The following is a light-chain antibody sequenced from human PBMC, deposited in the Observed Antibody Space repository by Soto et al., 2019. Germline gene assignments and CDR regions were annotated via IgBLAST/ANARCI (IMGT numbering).Light chain of an antibody. Sequence: QAVVTQVPSLTGSPGGTVTLTCGSSTGPVSSGHYVYWFQQKPGQAPRTLIYDTFNTHCWTPARFSGSLLGGKAALTLSGAQPEDEADYFCLLSFNTIVVFGGGTKLTVL. V-gene: IGLV7-46*01. CDR2: DTF. J-gene: IGLJ2*01. CDR3: LLSFNTIVV. CDR1: TGPVSSGHY.